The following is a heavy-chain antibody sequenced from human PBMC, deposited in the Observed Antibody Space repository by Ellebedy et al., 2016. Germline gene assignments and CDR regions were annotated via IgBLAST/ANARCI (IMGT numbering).Heavy chain of an antibody. Sequence: SETLSLTCTVSAGSVSSDGFFWSWIRQHPGTDLEWIGYVSYSGSTNYNPSLKSRVTMSIDTSKNQFSLNLNSVTAADTAVYYCATRPYRSGQPFFGVFDYWGQGTLVTVSS. D-gene: IGHD3-22*01. CDR2: VSYSGST. CDR1: AGSVSSDGFF. V-gene: IGHV4-31*03. J-gene: IGHJ4*02. CDR3: ATRPYRSGQPFFGVFDY.